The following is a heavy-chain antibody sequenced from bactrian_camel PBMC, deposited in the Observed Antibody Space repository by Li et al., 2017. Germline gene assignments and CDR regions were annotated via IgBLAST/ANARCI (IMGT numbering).Heavy chain of an antibody. CDR1: GFTFASHW. D-gene: IGHD1*01. V-gene: IGHV3S1*01. J-gene: IGHJ4*01. Sequence: HVQLVESGGGLVQPGGSLRLSCAASGFTFASHWMFWLRQAPGKGLEWVVKINTGTTTEYADSVKGRFTISRDNASKTVVLQMHSLKPEDTAMYHCAVYDAYAGRCSFREDCYDYWGPGTQVTVS. CDR3: AVYDAYAGRCSFREDCYDY. CDR2: INTGTTT.